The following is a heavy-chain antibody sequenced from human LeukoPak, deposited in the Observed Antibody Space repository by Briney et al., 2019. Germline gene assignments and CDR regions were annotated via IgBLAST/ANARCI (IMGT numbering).Heavy chain of an antibody. J-gene: IGHJ5*02. CDR2: ISGDGGST. CDR1: GFTFDDYA. V-gene: IGHV3-43*02. CDR3: AKDKYSSGWYNWFDP. D-gene: IGHD6-19*01. Sequence: PGGSLRLTCAASGFTFDDYAMHWVRQAPGKGLEWVSLISGDGGSTYYADSVKGRFTISRDNSKNSLYLQMNSLRTEDTALYYCAKDKYSSGWYNWFDPWGQGTLVTVSS.